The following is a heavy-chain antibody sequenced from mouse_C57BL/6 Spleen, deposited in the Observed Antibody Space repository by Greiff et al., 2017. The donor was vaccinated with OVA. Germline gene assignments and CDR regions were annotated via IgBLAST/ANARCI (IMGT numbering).Heavy chain of an antibody. CDR3: ARTDGSSYAMDY. D-gene: IGHD1-1*01. CDR1: GYAFSSYW. V-gene: IGHV1-80*01. CDR2: IYPGDGDT. Sequence: VKLQESGAELVKPGASVKISCKASGYAFSSYWMNWVKQRPGKGLEWIGQIYPGDGDTNYNGKFKGKATLTADKSSSTAYMQLSSRTSEDSAVYFCARTDGSSYAMDYWGQGTSVTVSS. J-gene: IGHJ4*01.